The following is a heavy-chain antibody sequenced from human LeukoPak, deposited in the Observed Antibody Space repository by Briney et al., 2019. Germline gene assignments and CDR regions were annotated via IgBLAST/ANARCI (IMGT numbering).Heavy chain of an antibody. CDR1: GYSFTSYW. D-gene: IGHD3-3*01. CDR2: IYPGYSDT. J-gene: IGHJ5*02. CDR3: ARLDVMAIFGVASPFDP. V-gene: IGHV5-51*01. Sequence: GESLQISCKGSGYSFTSYWIGWVRQMPGKGLEWMGIIYPGYSDTRYSPSFQGQVTISADKSISTAYLQWSSLKASDTAMYYCARLDVMAIFGVASPFDPWGQGTLVTVSS.